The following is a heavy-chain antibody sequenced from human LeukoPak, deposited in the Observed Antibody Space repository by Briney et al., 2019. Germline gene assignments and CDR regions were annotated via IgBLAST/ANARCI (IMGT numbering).Heavy chain of an antibody. D-gene: IGHD6-13*01. Sequence: GGSLRLSCAASGFTFSDYYMSWIRQAPGKGLEWVSYISSSGSTIYYADSVKGRFTISRDNAKNSLYLQMNSLRAEDTAVYYCARDRSVAHSSSWYTQSGIHDYWGQGTLVTVSS. J-gene: IGHJ4*02. CDR1: GFTFSDYY. V-gene: IGHV3-11*04. CDR2: ISSSGSTI. CDR3: ARDRSVAHSSSWYTQSGIHDY.